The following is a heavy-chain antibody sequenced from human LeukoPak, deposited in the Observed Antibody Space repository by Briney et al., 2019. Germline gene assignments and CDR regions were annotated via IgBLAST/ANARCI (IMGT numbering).Heavy chain of an antibody. CDR1: GYTFTGYY. V-gene: IGHV1-2*02. J-gene: IGHJ3*02. D-gene: IGHD1-26*01. CDR3: ATESYSGSYLYAFDI. CDR2: INPNSGGT. Sequence: ASVKVSCKASGYTFTGYYMHWVRQAPGQGLEWMGWINPNSGGTNHAQKFQGRVTMTRDTSISTAYMELSSLRSEDTAVYYCATESYSGSYLYAFDIWGQGTMVTVSS.